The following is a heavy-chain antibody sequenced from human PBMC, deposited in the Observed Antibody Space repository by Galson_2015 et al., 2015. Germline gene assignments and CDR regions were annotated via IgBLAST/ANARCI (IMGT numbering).Heavy chain of an antibody. CDR2: ISYDGSNK. CDR1: GFTFSSYA. V-gene: IGHV3-30-3*01. D-gene: IGHD6-19*01. Sequence: SLRLSCAASGFTFSSYAMHWVRQAPGKGLEWVAVISYDGSNKYYADSVKGRFTISRDNSKNTLYLQMNSLRAEDTAVYYCARDPETSIAVAGTFWTPVYYYYYMDVWGKGTTVTVSS. J-gene: IGHJ6*03. CDR3: ARDPETSIAVAGTFWTPVYYYYYMDV.